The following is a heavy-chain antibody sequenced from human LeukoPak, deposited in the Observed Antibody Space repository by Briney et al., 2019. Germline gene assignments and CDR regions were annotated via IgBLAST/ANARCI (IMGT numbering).Heavy chain of an antibody. CDR2: IYYSGST. V-gene: IGHV4-31*03. CDR1: GGSISSGGYY. Sequence: SETLSLTCTVSGGSISSGGYYWSWIRQHPGKGLEWIGYIYYSGSTYYNPSLESRVTISVDTSKNQFSLKLSSVTAADTAVYYCARDISLGPFVRELGYDAFDIWGQGTMVTVSS. J-gene: IGHJ3*02. CDR3: ARDISLGPFVRELGYDAFDI. D-gene: IGHD3-22*01.